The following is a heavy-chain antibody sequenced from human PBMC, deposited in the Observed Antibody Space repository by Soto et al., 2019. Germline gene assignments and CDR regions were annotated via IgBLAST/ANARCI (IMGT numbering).Heavy chain of an antibody. CDR1: GDTFSFYS. D-gene: IGHD3-10*01. Sequence: QVQLVQSGAEVKRPGSSVKVSCKASGDTFSFYSINWVRQAPGLGLEWMGRVNPILSMSNYAQRFQGRVTMTADKSTSMAYMELSGLRSEDTAMYYWATSYGSGYRAFDYWGQGALVTVSS. CDR3: ATSYGSGYRAFDY. CDR2: VNPILSMS. J-gene: IGHJ4*02. V-gene: IGHV1-69*04.